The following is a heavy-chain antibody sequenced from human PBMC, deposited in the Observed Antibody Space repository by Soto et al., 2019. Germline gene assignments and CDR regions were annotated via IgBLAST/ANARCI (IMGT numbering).Heavy chain of an antibody. V-gene: IGHV4-61*01. D-gene: IGHD3-10*02. CDR2: IYYSGST. CDR1: VVSVSSGSYY. CDR3: ARDYVGMEV. Sequence: PSETLSLTCTFSVVSVSSGSYYCSWIRQPPGKGLEWIGYIYYSGSTNYNPSLKSRVTIPVDTSKNQFSLKLSSVTAADTAVYYCARDYVGMEVWGQGTTVIVSS. J-gene: IGHJ6*01.